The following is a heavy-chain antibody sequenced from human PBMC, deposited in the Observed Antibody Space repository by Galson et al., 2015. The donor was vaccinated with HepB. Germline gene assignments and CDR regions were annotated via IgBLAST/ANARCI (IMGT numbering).Heavy chain of an antibody. Sequence: SLRLSCAASGFTFSSYSMNWVRQAPGKGLEWVSSISSSSSYIYYADSVKGRFTISRDNAKNSLYLQMNSLRAEDTAVYYCAKAMTTVTLGYYYYGMDVWGQGTTATVSS. V-gene: IGHV3-21*01. CDR3: AKAMTTVTLGYYYYGMDV. D-gene: IGHD4-11*01. CDR2: ISSSSSYI. J-gene: IGHJ6*02. CDR1: GFTFSSYS.